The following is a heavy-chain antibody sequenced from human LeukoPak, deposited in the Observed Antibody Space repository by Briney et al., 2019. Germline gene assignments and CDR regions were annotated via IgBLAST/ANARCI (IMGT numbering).Heavy chain of an antibody. CDR3: ARDGGLSQLELRYNWFDP. Sequence: SQTLSLTCAISGDSVSSTRSAWNWIRQSPSRGLEWLGRTYYRSKWYNDYAVSVKSRITINPDTSKNQFSLQLNSVTPEDTAVYYCARDGGLSQLELRYNWFDPWGQGTLVTVSS. V-gene: IGHV6-1*01. CDR2: TYYRSKWYN. D-gene: IGHD1-7*01. J-gene: IGHJ5*02. CDR1: GDSVSSTRSA.